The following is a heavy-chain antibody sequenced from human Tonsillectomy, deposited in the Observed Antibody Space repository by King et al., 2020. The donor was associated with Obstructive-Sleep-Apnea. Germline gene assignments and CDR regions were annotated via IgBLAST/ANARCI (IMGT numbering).Heavy chain of an antibody. V-gene: IGHV3-30*04. J-gene: IGHJ4*02. Sequence: QLVESGGGVVQPGRSLRLSCAASGFTFSSYAMHWVRQAPGKGLEWVAVISYDGSNKYYADSVKGRFTISRDNSKNTLYLQMNSLRAEDTAVYYCAREYDSSGYRGGPFDYWGQGTLVTVSS. D-gene: IGHD3-22*01. CDR2: ISYDGSNK. CDR3: AREYDSSGYRGGPFDY. CDR1: GFTFSSYA.